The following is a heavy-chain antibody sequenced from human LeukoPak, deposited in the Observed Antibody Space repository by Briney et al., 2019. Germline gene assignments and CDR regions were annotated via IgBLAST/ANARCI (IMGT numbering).Heavy chain of an antibody. J-gene: IGHJ5*02. CDR2: INHSGST. CDR1: GGSFSGYY. CDR3: ARVAIFGVVIMVRWFDP. V-gene: IGHV4-34*01. Sequence: SETLSLTCAVYGGSFSGYYWSWIRQPPGKELEWIGEINHSGSTNYNPSLKSRVTISVDTSKNQFSLKLSSVTAADTAVYYCARVAIFGVVIMVRWFDPWGQGTLVTVSS. D-gene: IGHD3-3*01.